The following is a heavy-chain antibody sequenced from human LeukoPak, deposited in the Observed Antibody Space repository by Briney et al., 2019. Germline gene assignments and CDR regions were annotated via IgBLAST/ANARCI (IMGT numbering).Heavy chain of an antibody. CDR3: ARDVNSSGWYYYYGMDV. D-gene: IGHD6-19*01. J-gene: IGHJ6*02. V-gene: IGHV3-33*01. CDR1: GFTFSSYG. CDR2: IWYEGSNK. Sequence: GGSLRLSCAASGFTFSSYGMHWVRQAPGKGLEWVAVIWYEGSNKYYADSVKGRFTISRDNSKNTLYVQMKSLRAEDTAVYYCARDVNSSGWYYYYGMDVWGQGTTVTVSS.